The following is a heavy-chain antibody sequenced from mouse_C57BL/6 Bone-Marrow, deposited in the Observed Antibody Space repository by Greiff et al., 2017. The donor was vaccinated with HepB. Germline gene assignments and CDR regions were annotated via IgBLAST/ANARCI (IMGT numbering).Heavy chain of an antibody. CDR3: ARNSFYALDY. D-gene: IGHD1-1*01. CDR1: GFYIKNTY. V-gene: IGHV14-3*01. Sequence: VQLQQSVAELVRPGASVKLSCTASGFYIKNTYMHWVKQRPEQGLEWIGRIDPANGNTKYAPKFQGKATITAYTSSNTAYLQLSSLTSAYTAIYYCARNSFYALDYWGQGTSVTVSS. J-gene: IGHJ4*01. CDR2: IDPANGNT.